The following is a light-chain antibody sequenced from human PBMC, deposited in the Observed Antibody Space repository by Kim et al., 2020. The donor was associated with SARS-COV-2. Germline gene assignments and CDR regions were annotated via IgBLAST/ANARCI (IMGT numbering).Light chain of an antibody. V-gene: IGKV3-11*01. CDR1: QSVSSF. CDR3: QRRSNWPPYT. CDR2: DAS. Sequence: EIVLTQSPATLSLSPGERATLSCRASQSVSSFLAWYQQTPGQAPRLLIYDASNRATGIPARFSGSGSGTDFTLTISSLEPEDFAVYYCQRRSNWPPYTFGKGTKLEI. J-gene: IGKJ2*01.